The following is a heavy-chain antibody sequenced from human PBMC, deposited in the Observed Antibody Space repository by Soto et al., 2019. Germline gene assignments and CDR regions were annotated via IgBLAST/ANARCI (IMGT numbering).Heavy chain of an antibody. J-gene: IGHJ4*02. D-gene: IGHD6-19*01. V-gene: IGHV3-33*01. Sequence: GGSLRLSCAASGFTFSSYGMHWVRQAPGKGLEWAAVIWYDGSNKYYADSVKGRFTISRDNSKNTLYLQMNSLRAEDTAVYYCARDQQWLVRFYFDFWGQGTLVTVSS. CDR1: GFTFSSYG. CDR3: ARDQQWLVRFYFDF. CDR2: IWYDGSNK.